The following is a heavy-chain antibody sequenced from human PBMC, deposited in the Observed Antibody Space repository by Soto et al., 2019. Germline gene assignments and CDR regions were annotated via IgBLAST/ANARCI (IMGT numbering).Heavy chain of an antibody. CDR1: GYVFTSFF. V-gene: IGHV1-46*01. Sequence: QVQVVQSGAEVLKPGAAVKVSCKSSGYVFTSFFIHWVRQAPGQGLEWMGIINPSGGTTTHAQKFQGRVTMTRDTSTNTVYMEVSSLRSDDTAVYYCARGRSGIYGGVDYWGQETLVTVSS. D-gene: IGHD1-26*01. J-gene: IGHJ4*02. CDR3: ARGRSGIYGGVDY. CDR2: INPSGGTT.